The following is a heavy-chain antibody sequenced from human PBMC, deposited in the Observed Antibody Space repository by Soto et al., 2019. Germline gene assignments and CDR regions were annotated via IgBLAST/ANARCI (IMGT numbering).Heavy chain of an antibody. V-gene: IGHV4-59*01. Sequence: SETLSLTCTVSGGSISTYYWSWIRQPPGKGLEWIGYIYYSGSTIYNPSLRSRVTISVDTSKNQFSLKLASVTAADTAVYYCARGPHPPSDSYLHPYFDYWGQGTLVTVSS. CDR3: ARGPHPPSDSYLHPYFDY. CDR2: IYYSGST. J-gene: IGHJ4*02. D-gene: IGHD2-21*01. CDR1: GGSISTYY.